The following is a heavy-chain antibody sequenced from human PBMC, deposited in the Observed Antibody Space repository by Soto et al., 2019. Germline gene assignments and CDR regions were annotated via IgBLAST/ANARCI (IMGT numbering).Heavy chain of an antibody. D-gene: IGHD2-15*01. Sequence: PGGSLRLSCAASGFTFSSFGMHWVRQAPGKGLEWVAVISYDGNNKYYADSVKGRFTISRDNSKNTLYLHMNSLGAEDTAVYYCAKALGYCSGGSCYPPGYYYGMDVWGQGTKVTVSS. V-gene: IGHV3-30*18. J-gene: IGHJ6*02. CDR1: GFTFSSFG. CDR2: ISYDGNNK. CDR3: AKALGYCSGGSCYPPGYYYGMDV.